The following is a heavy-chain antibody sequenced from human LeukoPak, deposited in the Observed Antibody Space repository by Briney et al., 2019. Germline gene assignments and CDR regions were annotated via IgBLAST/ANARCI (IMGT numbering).Heavy chain of an antibody. D-gene: IGHD3-10*01. V-gene: IGHV3-23*01. J-gene: IGHJ4*02. Sequence: GGSLRLSCAASGFTFSKYAMSWVRQAPGKGLEWVSGISGSGGSTYYADSVKGRFTISRDNAKDTLYLQMNSLRAEDTAVYYCAKDKTMGYYGSGSFCFDYWGQGTLVTVSS. CDR3: AKDKTMGYYGSGSFCFDY. CDR1: GFTFSKYA. CDR2: ISGSGGST.